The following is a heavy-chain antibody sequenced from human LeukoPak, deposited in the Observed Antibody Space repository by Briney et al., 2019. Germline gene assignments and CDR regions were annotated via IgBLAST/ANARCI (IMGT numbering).Heavy chain of an antibody. CDR2: INPNSGDT. J-gene: IGHJ4*02. CDR3: ARVRYRLAETYIDY. V-gene: IGHV1-2*02. Sequence: ASVKVSCKTSGYTFTGYYMHWVRQAPGQGLEWMGWINPNSGDTNYAQKFQGRVTMTRDTSISTAYMELSRLRSDDTAVYYCARVRYRLAETYIDYWGQGTLVTVSS. CDR1: GYTFTGYY. D-gene: IGHD3-16*01.